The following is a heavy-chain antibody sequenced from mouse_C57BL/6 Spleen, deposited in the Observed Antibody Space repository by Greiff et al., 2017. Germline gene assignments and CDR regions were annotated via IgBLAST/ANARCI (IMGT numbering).Heavy chain of an antibody. V-gene: IGHV5-9-1*02. CDR3: TRGGYDIDY. Sequence: DVQLQESGEGLVKPGGSLKLSCAASGFTFSSYAMSWVRQTPEKRLEWVAYISSGGDYIYYADTVKGRFTISRDNARNTLYLQMSSLKSEDTAMYYCTRGGYDIDYWGQGTTLTVSS. CDR1: GFTFSSYA. D-gene: IGHD2-2*01. J-gene: IGHJ2*01. CDR2: ISSGGDYI.